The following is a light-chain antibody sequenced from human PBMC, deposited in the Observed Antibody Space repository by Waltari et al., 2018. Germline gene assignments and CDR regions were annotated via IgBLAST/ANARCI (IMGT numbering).Light chain of an antibody. J-gene: IGKJ1*01. CDR2: GAS. CDR1: QSARSN. Sequence: EIVLTQSPATLSVSPGDRATLSCRARQSARSNLAGNQQKPGQAPMLLIYGASPRATGIPARVSGSGSGTEFTLTISSLQSEDFAVYSCQQYNTWPPTFGQGTKVEIK. V-gene: IGKV3-15*01. CDR3: QQYNTWPPT.